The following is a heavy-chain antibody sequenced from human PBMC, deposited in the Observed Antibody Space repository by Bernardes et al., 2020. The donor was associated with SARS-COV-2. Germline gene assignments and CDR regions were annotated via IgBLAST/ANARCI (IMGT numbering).Heavy chain of an antibody. CDR3: MRRRYYYGSGSSFDY. CDR2: ISPADSDT. J-gene: IGHJ4*02. V-gene: IGHV5-51*01. D-gene: IGHD3-10*01. Sequence: GESLKISCQGSGYIFTDYWIGWVRQMPGKGLEWMGVISPADSDTRYSPSFQGQVTFSADKSISTAYLQWSSLKASDTATYYCMRRRYYYGSGSSFDYWGQGTLVSVSS. CDR1: GYIFTDYW.